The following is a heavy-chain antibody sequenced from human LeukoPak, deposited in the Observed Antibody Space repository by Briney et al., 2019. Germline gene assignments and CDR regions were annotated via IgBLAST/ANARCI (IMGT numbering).Heavy chain of an antibody. CDR3: ARESAGATWGHFDY. CDR1: GFTFSSYA. D-gene: IGHD1-26*01. V-gene: IGHV3-30*01. J-gene: IGHJ4*02. CDR2: ISYDGSNK. Sequence: GGSLRLSCAASGFTFSSYAMRWVRQAPGKGLEWVAVISYDGSNKYYADSVKGRFTISRDNSKNTLYLQMNSLRAEDTAVYYCARESAGATWGHFDYWGQGTLVTVSS.